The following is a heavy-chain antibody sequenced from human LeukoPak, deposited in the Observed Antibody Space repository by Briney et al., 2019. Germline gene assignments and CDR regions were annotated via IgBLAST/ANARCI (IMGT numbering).Heavy chain of an antibody. CDR3: AKHSSSWHYFDY. CDR1: GGSTFRRYD. V-gene: IGHV3-23*01. D-gene: IGHD6-13*01. Sequence: GGSLRLSCAASGGSTFRRYDLTWVRQAPGKGLEWVSLFSSGGTTYYADSVRGRFTISRDNSKNTLFLQMDSLRADDTAVYYCAKHSSSWHYFDYWGQGTLVTVSS. CDR2: FSSGGTT. J-gene: IGHJ4*02.